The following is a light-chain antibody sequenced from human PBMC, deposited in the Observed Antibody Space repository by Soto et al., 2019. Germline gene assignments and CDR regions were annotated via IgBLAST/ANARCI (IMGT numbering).Light chain of an antibody. J-gene: IGKJ2*01. CDR2: DAS. V-gene: IGKV1-33*01. Sequence: DIQMTQSPSSLSASVGDRVTITCQASQDISNYLNWYQQKPGKAPKLLIYDASNSETGVPSRFSGSGSGTDFTFTISSLQPEDIATYYCLQYDNLPYTFGQGTKLEIK. CDR1: QDISNY. CDR3: LQYDNLPYT.